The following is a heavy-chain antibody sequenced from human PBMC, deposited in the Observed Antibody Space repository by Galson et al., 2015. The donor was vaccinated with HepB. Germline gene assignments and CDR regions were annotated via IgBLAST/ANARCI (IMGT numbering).Heavy chain of an antibody. CDR2: IYSGGST. J-gene: IGHJ6*02. CDR1: GFTVSSNY. D-gene: IGHD1-26*01. Sequence: SLRLSCAASGFTVSSNYMSWVRQAPGKGLEWVSVIYSGGSTYYADSVKGRFTISRHNSKNTLYLQMNSLRAEDTAVYYCARDLLYSGNYYGMDVWGQGTTVAVSS. CDR3: ARDLLYSGNYYGMDV. V-gene: IGHV3-53*04.